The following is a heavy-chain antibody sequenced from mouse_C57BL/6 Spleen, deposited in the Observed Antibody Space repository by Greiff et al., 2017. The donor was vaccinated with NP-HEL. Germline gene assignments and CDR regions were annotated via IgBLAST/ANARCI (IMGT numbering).Heavy chain of an antibody. J-gene: IGHJ2*01. D-gene: IGHD1-1*01. CDR1: GYTFTSYW. V-gene: IGHV1-55*01. CDR3: ARDDYYCSKDFDY. CDR2: IYPGSGST. Sequence: VQLQQPGAELVKPGASVKMSCKASGYTFTSYWITWVKQRPGQGLEWIGDIYPGSGSTNYNEKFKSKATLTVDTSSSTAYMQLSSLTSEDSAFYYCARDDYYCSKDFDYWGQGTTLTVSS.